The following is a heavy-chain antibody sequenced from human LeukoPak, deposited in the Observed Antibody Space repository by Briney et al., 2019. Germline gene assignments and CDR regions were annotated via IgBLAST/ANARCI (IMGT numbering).Heavy chain of an antibody. CDR3: ARDFWNWNYADYYYMDV. V-gene: IGHV3-30*02. CDR2: IRYDGSNK. Sequence: GGSLRLSCAASGFTFSSYGMHWVRQAPGKGLEWVAFIRYDGSNKYYADSVKGRFTISRDNSKNTLYLQMNSLRAEDTAVYYCARDFWNWNYADYYYMDVWGKGTTVTVSS. J-gene: IGHJ6*03. D-gene: IGHD1-7*01. CDR1: GFTFSSYG.